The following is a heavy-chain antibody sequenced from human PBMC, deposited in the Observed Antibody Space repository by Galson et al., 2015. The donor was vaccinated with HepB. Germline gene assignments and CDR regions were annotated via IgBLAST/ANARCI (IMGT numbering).Heavy chain of an antibody. V-gene: IGHV3-30*04. J-gene: IGHJ4*02. Sequence: SLRLSCAASGSTFSSCAMHRVRQAPGHGLEWVAAISYDGSNKYTADSVKGRITISRDNSKNTLYLQMNSLRAEATAVYHSASDRDYHGSGTRSWFDYWGQRTLVTVTS. D-gene: IGHD3-10*01. CDR1: GSTFSSCA. CDR3: ASDRDYHGSGTRSWFDY. CDR2: ISYDGSNK.